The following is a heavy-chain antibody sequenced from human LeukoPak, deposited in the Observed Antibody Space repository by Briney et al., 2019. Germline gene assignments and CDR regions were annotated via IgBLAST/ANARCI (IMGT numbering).Heavy chain of an antibody. CDR3: ARDQDIVVVPAAAGAKFYYYYGMDV. J-gene: IGHJ6*02. Sequence: RGSLRLSCAASGFTFSDYYMSWIRQAPGKGLEWVSYISSSGSTIYYADSVKGRFTISRDNAKNSLYLQMNSLRAEDTAVYYCARDQDIVVVPAAAGAKFYYYYGMDVWGQGTTVTVSS. CDR2: ISSSGSTI. D-gene: IGHD2-2*01. CDR1: GFTFSDYY. V-gene: IGHV3-11*01.